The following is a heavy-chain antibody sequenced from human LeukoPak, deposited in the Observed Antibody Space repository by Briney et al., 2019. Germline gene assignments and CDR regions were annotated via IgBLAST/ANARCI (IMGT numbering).Heavy chain of an antibody. D-gene: IGHD3-10*01. V-gene: IGHV3-48*03. CDR2: ISSSGSTI. Sequence: GGSLRLSCAASGFTFRSYEKNWVRQAPGKGLEWVSYISSSGSTIYYADSVKGRFTISRDNAKNSLYLQMNSLRAEDTAVYYCARDGLELWFGELLSDAFDIWGQGTMVTVSS. CDR3: ARDGLELWFGELLSDAFDI. CDR1: GFTFRSYE. J-gene: IGHJ3*02.